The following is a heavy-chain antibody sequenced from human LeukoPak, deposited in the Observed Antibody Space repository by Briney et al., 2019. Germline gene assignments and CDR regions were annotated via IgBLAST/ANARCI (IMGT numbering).Heavy chain of an antibody. V-gene: IGHV3-23*01. CDR2: ISGSGGST. CDR3: AKAIVGATLFDYFDS. J-gene: IGHJ4*02. Sequence: GGSLRPSCAASGFTFTSYAMSWVRQAPGKGLEWVSAISGSGGSTYYADSVKGRFTISRDNSKNTLYLQMNSLRAEDTAVYYCAKAIVGATLFDYFDSWGQGTLVTVSS. CDR1: GFTFTSYA. D-gene: IGHD1-26*01.